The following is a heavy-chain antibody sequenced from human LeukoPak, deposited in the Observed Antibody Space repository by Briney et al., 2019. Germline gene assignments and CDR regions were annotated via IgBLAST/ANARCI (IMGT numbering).Heavy chain of an antibody. Sequence: PSETLSLTCTVSDGSISSYYWSWIRQPAGKGLEWIGRIYTSGSTNYNPSLKSRVTMSVDTSKNQFSLKLSSVTAADTAVYYCASYEGRSDYDILTGYYTPNDAFDIWGQGTMVTVSS. CDR1: DGSISSYY. D-gene: IGHD3-9*01. V-gene: IGHV4-4*07. J-gene: IGHJ3*02. CDR2: IYTSGST. CDR3: ASYEGRSDYDILTGYYTPNDAFDI.